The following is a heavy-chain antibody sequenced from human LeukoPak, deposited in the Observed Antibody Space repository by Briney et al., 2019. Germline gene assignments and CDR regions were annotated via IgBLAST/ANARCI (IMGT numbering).Heavy chain of an antibody. V-gene: IGHV4-38-2*01. CDR2: IYHSGST. CDR1: GYSISSGYY. J-gene: IGHJ4*02. CDR3: ARTPTTVVTYYFDY. D-gene: IGHD4-23*01. Sequence: SETLSLTCAVSGYSISSGYYWGWIRQPPGKGLEWIGSIYHSGSTYYNPSLKSRVTISVDTSKNQFSLKLSSVTAADTAVYYRARTPTTVVTYYFDYWGQGTLVTVSS.